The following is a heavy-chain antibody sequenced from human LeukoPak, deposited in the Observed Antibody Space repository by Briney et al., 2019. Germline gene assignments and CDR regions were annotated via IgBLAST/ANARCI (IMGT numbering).Heavy chain of an antibody. V-gene: IGHV4-39*07. J-gene: IGHJ4*02. Sequence: PSETLSLTCTVSGGSISSGCYYWSWIRQPAGKGLEWIGSIYHSGSTYYNPSLKSRVTISVDTSKNQFSLKLSSVTAADTAVYYCAREALGGSSGYYYYWGQGTLVTVSS. CDR1: GGSISSGCYY. CDR3: AREALGGSSGYYYY. D-gene: IGHD3-22*01. CDR2: IYHSGST.